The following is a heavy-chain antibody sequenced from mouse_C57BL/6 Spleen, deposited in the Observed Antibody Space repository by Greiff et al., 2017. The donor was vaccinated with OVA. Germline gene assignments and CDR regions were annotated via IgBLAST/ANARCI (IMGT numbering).Heavy chain of an antibody. V-gene: IGHV5-4*01. CDR1: GFTFSSYA. CDR3: ARDRQLRLFDY. CDR2: ISDGGSYT. D-gene: IGHD3-2*02. J-gene: IGHJ2*01. Sequence: EVMLVESGGGLVKPGGSLKLSCAASGFTFSSYAMSWVRQTPEKRLEWVATISDGGSYTYYPDNVKGRFTISRDNAKNNLYLQMSHLKSEDTAMYYCARDRQLRLFDYWGQGTTLTVSS.